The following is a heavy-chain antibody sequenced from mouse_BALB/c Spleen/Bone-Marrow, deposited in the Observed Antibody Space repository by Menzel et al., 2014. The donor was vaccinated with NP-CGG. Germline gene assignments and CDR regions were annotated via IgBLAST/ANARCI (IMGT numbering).Heavy chain of an antibody. CDR2: IRNKANGYTT. V-gene: IGHV7-3*02. J-gene: IGHJ2*01. CDR3: ARDKGRVFFDY. CDR1: GFTFTDYY. Sequence: EVKVVESGGGLVQPGGSLRLSCATSGFTFTDYYMSWVRQPPGKALEWLGFIRNKANGYTTEYSASVKSRFTISRDNSQNILYLQMNTLRADDSATYYCARDKGRVFFDYWGQGTTLTVSS.